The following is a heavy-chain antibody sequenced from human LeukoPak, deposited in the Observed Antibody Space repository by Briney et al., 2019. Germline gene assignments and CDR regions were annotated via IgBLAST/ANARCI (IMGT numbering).Heavy chain of an antibody. J-gene: IGHJ4*02. V-gene: IGHV4-59*01. Sequence: SETLSLTCTVSGDSISSTYWSWIRQPPGKGLEWIGYIYDSGSTNYNPSLKSRVTISVDTSKNQFSLKLTSVTAADTAVYFCARAVEMATILFDYWGQGTLVTVSS. CDR3: ARAVEMATILFDY. CDR1: GDSISSTY. D-gene: IGHD5-24*01. CDR2: IYDSGST.